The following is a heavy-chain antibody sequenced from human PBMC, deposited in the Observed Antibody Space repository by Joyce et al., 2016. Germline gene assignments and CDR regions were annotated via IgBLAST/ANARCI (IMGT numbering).Heavy chain of an antibody. CDR2: QTPGSSSI. CDR1: EFTFSIYG. D-gene: IGHD3-3*01. Sequence: EMQLLESGGDLAQPGGSLRLSCVGSEFTFSIYGMTWVRQAPGKGLDGAPSQTPGSSSIYYRDPVKCRFTISRDNSANTMYLEMNTLRAEDTALYYCVKERATRPYYGALDVWGQGTTVTVSS. V-gene: IGHV3-23*01. CDR3: VKERATRPYYGALDV. J-gene: IGHJ6*02.